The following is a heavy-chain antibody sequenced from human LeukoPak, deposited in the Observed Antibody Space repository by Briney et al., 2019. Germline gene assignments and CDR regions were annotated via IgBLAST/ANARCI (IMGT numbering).Heavy chain of an antibody. V-gene: IGHV5-51*01. CDR1: GYSFTNYW. CDR3: ARPPRGNSLGAFDI. D-gene: IGHD5-12*01. J-gene: IGHJ3*02. CDR2: IYPDDSDT. Sequence: GESLKISCKGSGYSFTNYWIAWVRQVPGKGLEWMGIIYPDDSDTRYSPSFQGQVTISADKSISTAYLQWSSLKASDTAVYYCARPPRGNSLGAFDIWGQGTMVTVSS.